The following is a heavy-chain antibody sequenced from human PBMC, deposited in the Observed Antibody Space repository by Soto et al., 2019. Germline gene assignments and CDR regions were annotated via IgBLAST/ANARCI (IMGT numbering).Heavy chain of an antibody. CDR1: GFIFSSHW. CDR2: IKQDESEK. V-gene: IGHV3-7*01. CDR3: ARYGGSGGSCYDY. D-gene: IGHD2-15*01. J-gene: IGHJ4*02. Sequence: EVQLVESGGALVQPGGSLRLSCAASGFIFSSHWMSWVRQAPGKGLEWVANIKQDESEKYYVDSVKGRFTISRDNAKNSLYLQMNTLRAEDTAVYYCARYGGSGGSCYDYWGQGILVHVSS.